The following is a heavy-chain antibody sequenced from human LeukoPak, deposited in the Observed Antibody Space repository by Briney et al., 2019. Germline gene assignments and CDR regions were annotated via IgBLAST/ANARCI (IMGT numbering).Heavy chain of an antibody. J-gene: IGHJ4*02. CDR2: INPNSGGT. D-gene: IGHD3-10*01. V-gene: IGHV1-2*02. CDR3: ARRYFGSGSYYTDY. CDR1: GYTFTGYY. Sequence: ASVKVSCKASGYTFTGYYMHWVRQAPGQGLEWMGRINPNSGGTNYAQKFQGRVTMTRDTSISTAYMELSRLRSDDTAVYYCARRYFGSGSYYTDYWGQGTLVTVSS.